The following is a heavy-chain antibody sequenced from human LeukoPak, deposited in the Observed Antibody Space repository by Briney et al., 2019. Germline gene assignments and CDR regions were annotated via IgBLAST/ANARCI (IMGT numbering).Heavy chain of an antibody. CDR1: GYSISSGYY. CDR2: IYHSGST. J-gene: IGHJ4*02. V-gene: IGHV4-38-2*02. CDR3: ARGGDDYGDYGGYYFDY. Sequence: SETLSLTCTVSGYSISSGYYWGWSRQPPGKGLEGIGSIYHSGSTYYNPSLKSRVTISVDTSKNQFSLKLSSVTAADTAVYYCARGGDDYGDYGGYYFDYWGQGTLVTVSS. D-gene: IGHD4-17*01.